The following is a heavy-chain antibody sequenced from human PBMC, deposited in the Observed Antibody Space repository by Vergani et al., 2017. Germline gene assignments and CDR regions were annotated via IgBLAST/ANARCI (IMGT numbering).Heavy chain of an antibody. CDR2: ISSSGSTI. CDR3: AKDIVVVPAANFDY. Sequence: QVQLVESGGGLVKPGGSLRLSCAASGFTFSDYYMSWIRQAPGKGLEWVSYISSSGSTIYYADSVEGRFTISRDNAKNSLYLQMNSLRPEDTAFYYCAKDIVVVPAANFDYWGQGTLVTVSS. CDR1: GFTFSDYY. V-gene: IGHV3-11*01. J-gene: IGHJ4*02. D-gene: IGHD2-2*01.